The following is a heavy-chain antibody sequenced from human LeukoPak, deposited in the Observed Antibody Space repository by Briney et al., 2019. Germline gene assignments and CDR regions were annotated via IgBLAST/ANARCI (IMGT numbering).Heavy chain of an antibody. CDR3: ARQKRNAMTTGSGSFDI. Sequence: GESLKISCKGSGYSFPNYWIGWVRQLPGKGLEWMGIIYPGDSDTRYSPSFQGQVTMSADKSISTAYLQWSSLKASDNAMYYCARQKRNAMTTGSGSFDIWGQGTLVTVSS. CDR2: IYPGDSDT. J-gene: IGHJ3*02. CDR1: GYSFPNYW. V-gene: IGHV5-51*01. D-gene: IGHD1-14*01.